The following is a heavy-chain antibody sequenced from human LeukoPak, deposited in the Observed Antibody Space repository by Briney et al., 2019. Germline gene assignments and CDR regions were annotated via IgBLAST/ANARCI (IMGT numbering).Heavy chain of an antibody. V-gene: IGHV3-53*01. CDR3: ARERVSHGYFYYYYYYGMDV. CDR1: GFTVSSNY. Sequence: PGGSLRLSCAASGFTVSSNYMSWVRQAPWKGLEWVSVYSGGSTYYADSVKGRFTISRDNSKNTLYLQMNSLRAEDTAVYYCARERVSHGYFYYYYYYGMDVWAQGPTATVPS. CDR2: YSGGST. J-gene: IGHJ6*02. D-gene: IGHD5-18*01.